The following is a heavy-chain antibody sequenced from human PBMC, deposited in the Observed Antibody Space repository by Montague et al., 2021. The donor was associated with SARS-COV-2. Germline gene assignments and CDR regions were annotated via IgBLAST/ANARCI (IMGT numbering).Heavy chain of an antibody. Sequence: SETLSLTCTVSGASVRTYYWSWIRQPAGKKLEWMGRLYTSGCTYXNPSFKSRVTMSLDTSKNLFSLNLSSMTAADTAVYYCARDGADYSFAYYHEMDVWGQGIAVTVSS. V-gene: IGHV4-4*07. J-gene: IGHJ6*02. D-gene: IGHD5-12*01. CDR2: LYTSGCT. CDR3: ARDGADYSFAYYHEMDV. CDR1: GASVRTYY.